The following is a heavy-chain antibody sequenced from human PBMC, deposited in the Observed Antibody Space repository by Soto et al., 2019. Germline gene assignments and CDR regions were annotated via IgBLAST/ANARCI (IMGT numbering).Heavy chain of an antibody. V-gene: IGHV1-2*02. Sequence: ASVKVSCKASGYTFTGYYMHWVRQAPGQGLEWMGWINPNSGGTNYAQKFQGRVTMTRDTSISTAYMELSRLRSDDTAVYYCARARMYYDILTGQNYYYYYGMDVWGQGTTVTVSS. J-gene: IGHJ6*02. CDR1: GYTFTGYY. CDR3: ARARMYYDILTGQNYYYYYGMDV. D-gene: IGHD3-9*01. CDR2: INPNSGGT.